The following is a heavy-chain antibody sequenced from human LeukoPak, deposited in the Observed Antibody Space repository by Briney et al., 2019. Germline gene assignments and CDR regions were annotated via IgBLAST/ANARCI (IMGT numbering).Heavy chain of an antibody. V-gene: IGHV1-69*04. D-gene: IGHD3-16*01. Sequence: SVKVSCKASGGTFSSYTISWVRQAPGQGLEWMGRIIPILGIENHAQKFQGRVTITAHKSTSTAYMELSSLRSEDTAVYYCARDLGGTTSNWFDPWGQGTLVTVSS. CDR2: IIPILGIE. CDR1: GGTFSSYT. J-gene: IGHJ5*02. CDR3: ARDLGGTTSNWFDP.